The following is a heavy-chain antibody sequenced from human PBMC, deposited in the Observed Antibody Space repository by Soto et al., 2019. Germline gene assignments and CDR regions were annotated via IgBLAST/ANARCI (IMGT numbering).Heavy chain of an antibody. CDR1: GGSISSGAYY. Sequence: SETLSLTCTVSGGSISSGAYYWSWIRQHPGKGLEWIGYIYYSGSTYYNPSLKSRVTGSVDTSKNQFSLKLNFVSAADTAAYFCARGRQRFSGSYYFDYWGQGTLVTVSS. D-gene: IGHD1-26*01. J-gene: IGHJ4*02. CDR3: ARGRQRFSGSYYFDY. CDR2: IYYSGST. V-gene: IGHV4-31*03.